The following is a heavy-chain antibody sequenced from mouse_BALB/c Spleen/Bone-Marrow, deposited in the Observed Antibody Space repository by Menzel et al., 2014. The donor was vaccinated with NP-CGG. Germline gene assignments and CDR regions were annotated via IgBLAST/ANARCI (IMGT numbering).Heavy chain of an antibody. CDR3: ARYYDYAWFAY. J-gene: IGHJ3*01. D-gene: IGHD2-4*01. CDR1: GYTFSSYW. V-gene: IGHV1-9*01. CDR2: ILPGGGNT. Sequence: QVQLQHSGTELMKPGASVKISCKATGYTFSSYWIEWVKQRPGHGLEWIGEILPGGGNTNYNENFKGKATFTADTSSNTAYMQLSSLTSEDSAVYYCARYYDYAWFAYWGQGTLVTVSA.